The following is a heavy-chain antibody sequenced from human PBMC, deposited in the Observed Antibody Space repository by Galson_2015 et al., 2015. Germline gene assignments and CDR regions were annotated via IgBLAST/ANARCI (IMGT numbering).Heavy chain of an antibody. CDR3: AKEGHSSTSCPTDY. CDR2: IYSGGST. CDR1: GFTVSSNY. J-gene: IGHJ4*02. V-gene: IGHV3-53*01. Sequence: SLRLSCAASGFTVSSNYMSWVRQAPGKGLEWVSVIYSGGSTYYADSMKGRFTISRDNSKNTLYLQMNSLRAEDTAVYYCAKEGHSSTSCPTDYWGQGTLVTVSS. D-gene: IGHD2-2*01.